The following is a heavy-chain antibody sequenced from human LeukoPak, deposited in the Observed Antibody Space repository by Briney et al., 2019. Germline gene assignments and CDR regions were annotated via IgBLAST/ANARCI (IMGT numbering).Heavy chain of an antibody. J-gene: IGHJ4*02. D-gene: IGHD3-10*01. Sequence: PGRSLRLSCAASGITFSSYGMYWARQAPGKGLEWVAVISHDGNNKYYADSVKGRFTISRDNSKNTLYLQMNSLRAEDTAVYYCARELIPNRMVRGVIDYWGQGTLVTVSS. CDR1: GITFSSYG. CDR2: ISHDGNNK. V-gene: IGHV3-30*03. CDR3: ARELIPNRMVRGVIDY.